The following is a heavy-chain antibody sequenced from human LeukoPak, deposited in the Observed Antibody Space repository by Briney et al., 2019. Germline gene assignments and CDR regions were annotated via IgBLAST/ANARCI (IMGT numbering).Heavy chain of an antibody. Sequence: GGSLRLSCAASGFTVSSNYMSWVRQAPGKGLEWVSVIYSGGATYYTDSVKGRFTISRDNAKNSLYLQMNSLRAEDTAVYYCARVIYCSSTSCPLTVYYMDVWGKGTTVTISS. J-gene: IGHJ6*03. CDR2: IYSGGAT. CDR3: ARVIYCSSTSCPLTVYYMDV. V-gene: IGHV3-53*01. CDR1: GFTVSSNY. D-gene: IGHD2-2*01.